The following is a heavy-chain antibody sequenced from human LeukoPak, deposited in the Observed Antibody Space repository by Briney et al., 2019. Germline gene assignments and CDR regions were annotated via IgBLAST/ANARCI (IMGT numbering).Heavy chain of an antibody. V-gene: IGHV7-4-1*02. CDR2: INTNTGNP. D-gene: IGHD3-16*02. J-gene: IGHJ4*02. CDR1: GYTFTSYA. CDR3: ARDGANPFGGVIVTQNFDY. Sequence: GASVKVSCKASGYTFTSYAMNWVRQAPGQGLEWMGWINTNTGNPMDAQGFTGRFVFSLDTSVNTAYLQISSLKAEDTAVYYCARDGANPFGGVIVTQNFDYWGQGTLVTVSS.